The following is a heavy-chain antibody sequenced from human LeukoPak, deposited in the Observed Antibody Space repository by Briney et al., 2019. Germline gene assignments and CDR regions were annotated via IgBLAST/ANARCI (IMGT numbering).Heavy chain of an antibody. CDR3: ARDQGTIILGYFDY. J-gene: IGHJ4*02. CDR2: IYYSGST. Sequence: SETLSLTCTVSGGSIRSSTDYWGWIRQPPGKELEWIGSIYYSGSTYYNPSLKSRVTISVDMSKNQFSLKLRSVTAADTAVYYCARDQGTIILGYFDYWGQGTLVTVSS. D-gene: IGHD3-22*01. CDR1: GGSIRSSTDY. V-gene: IGHV4-39*07.